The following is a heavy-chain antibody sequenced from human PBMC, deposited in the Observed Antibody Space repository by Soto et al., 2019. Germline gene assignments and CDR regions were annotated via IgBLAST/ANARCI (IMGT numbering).Heavy chain of an antibody. CDR3: ARRLVVVAATPDWYY. CDR1: GGSISSSSYY. V-gene: IGHV4-39*01. Sequence: SETLSLTCTVSGGSISSSSYYWGWIRQPPGKGLEWIGSIYYSGSTYYNPSLKSRVTISVDTSKSQFSLKLSSVTAADTAVYYCARRLVVVAATPDWYYWGQGTLVTVSS. D-gene: IGHD2-15*01. J-gene: IGHJ4*02. CDR2: IYYSGST.